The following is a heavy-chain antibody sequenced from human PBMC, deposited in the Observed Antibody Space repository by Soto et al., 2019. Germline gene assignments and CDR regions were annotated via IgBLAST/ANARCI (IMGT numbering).Heavy chain of an antibody. J-gene: IGHJ3*02. Sequence: GGSLKISCKGSGYSFTSYWIGWVRQMPGKGLEWMGIIYPGDSDTRYSPSFQGQVTISADKSISTAYLQWSSLKASDTAMYYCARRHGSGGSCFYHDAFDIWGQGTMVTVS. CDR2: IYPGDSDT. CDR1: GYSFTSYW. D-gene: IGHD2-15*01. V-gene: IGHV5-51*01. CDR3: ARRHGSGGSCFYHDAFDI.